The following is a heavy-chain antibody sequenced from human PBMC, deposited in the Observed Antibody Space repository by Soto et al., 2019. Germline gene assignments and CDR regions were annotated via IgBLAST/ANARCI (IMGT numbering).Heavy chain of an antibody. CDR2: IYYSGST. J-gene: IGHJ6*02. Sequence: PSETLSLTCTVSGGSISSYYWSWIRQPPGKGLEWIGYIYYSGSTNYNPSLKSRVTISVDTSKNQFSLKLSSVTAADTAVYYCARDGSSWYGYGMDVWGQGTTVTVSS. CDR3: ARDGSSWYGYGMDV. V-gene: IGHV4-59*12. CDR1: GGSISSYY. D-gene: IGHD6-13*01.